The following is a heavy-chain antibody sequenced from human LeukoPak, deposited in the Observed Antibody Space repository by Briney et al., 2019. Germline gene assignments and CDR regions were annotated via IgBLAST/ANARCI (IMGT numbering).Heavy chain of an antibody. CDR2: ISSSSSYI. Sequence: GSLLLFCAASGFTFSSYSMNWVRQAPGKGLEWVSSISSSSSYIYYADSVKGRFTISRDNAKNSLYLQMNSLRAEDTAVYYCARGGYTGTYYDILTGYYTGYWGQGTLVTVSS. CDR1: GFTFSSYS. CDR3: ARGGYTGTYYDILTGYYTGY. V-gene: IGHV3-21*01. J-gene: IGHJ4*02. D-gene: IGHD3-9*01.